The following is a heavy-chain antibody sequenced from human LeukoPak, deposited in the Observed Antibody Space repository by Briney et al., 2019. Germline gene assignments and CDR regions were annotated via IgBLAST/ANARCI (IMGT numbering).Heavy chain of an antibody. CDR1: GFTFSSYG. CDR2: IAYDGSRE. CDR3: AKGVSSGWTSPYFDY. J-gene: IGHJ4*02. D-gene: IGHD6-19*01. Sequence: PGRSLRLSCAASGFTFSSYGMHWVRQAPGKGLEWVAVIAYDGSREFYADSVKGRFTISRDNAKNSLYLQMNSLRAEDTASYYCAKGVSSGWTSPYFDYWGQGTLVTVSS. V-gene: IGHV3-30*18.